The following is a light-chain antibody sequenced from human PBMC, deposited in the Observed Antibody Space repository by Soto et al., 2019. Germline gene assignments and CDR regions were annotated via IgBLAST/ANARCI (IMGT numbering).Light chain of an antibody. CDR2: QVT. CDR3: TSFSSSTSLYV. CDR1: TRDIAGYNY. V-gene: IGLV2-14*01. J-gene: IGLJ1*01. Sequence: LAQPPSASGSLGQSITISCTGTTRDIAGYNYISWYQQLPGKAPKLMIYQVTIRPSGISNRFSGSKSGNTASLTISGLQAEDEADYYCTSFSSSTSLYVFGTGTKVTVL.